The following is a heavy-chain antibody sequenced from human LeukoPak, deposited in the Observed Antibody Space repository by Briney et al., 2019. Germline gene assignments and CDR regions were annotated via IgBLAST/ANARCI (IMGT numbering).Heavy chain of an antibody. CDR1: GGSFSGYY. D-gene: IGHD2-2*01. CDR2: IYYSGST. CDR3: ARMGGGYCSSTSCPVLG. Sequence: SETLSLTCAVYGGSFSGYYWSWIRQPPGKGLEWIGYIYYSGSTNYNPSLKSRVTISVDTSKNQFSLRLSSVTAADTAVYYCARMGGGYCSSTSCPVLGWGQGTLVTVSS. J-gene: IGHJ4*02. V-gene: IGHV4-59*01.